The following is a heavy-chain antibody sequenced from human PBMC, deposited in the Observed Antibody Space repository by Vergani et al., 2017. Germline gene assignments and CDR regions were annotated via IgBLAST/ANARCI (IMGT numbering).Heavy chain of an antibody. CDR3: ARGDIVGVPAAIAGADGMDV. Sequence: QVQLVQSGAEVKKPGSSVKVSCKASGGTFSSYAISWVRQAPGQGLEWMGGIIPIFGTANYAQKFQGRVTITADESTSTAYMELSSLRSEDTAVYYCARGDIVGVPAAIAGADGMDVWGQGTTVTVSS. V-gene: IGHV1-69*01. D-gene: IGHD2-2*01. CDR1: GGTFSSYA. J-gene: IGHJ6*02. CDR2: IIPIFGTA.